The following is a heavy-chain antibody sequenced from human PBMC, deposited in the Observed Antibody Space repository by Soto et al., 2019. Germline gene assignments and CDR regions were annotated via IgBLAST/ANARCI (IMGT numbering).Heavy chain of an antibody. CDR2: ISSPGSTP. V-gene: IGHV3-48*02. D-gene: IGHD3-10*01. Sequence: EVQLVESGGGSIQTGGSLRLSCAASGFTFSSYNMNWVRQAPGKGLEWISYISSPGSTPYYADSVKGRFTTSRDNAKNSLFLQMNSLRDEDTAVYYCAREARGFDYWGQGTLVTVSS. CDR1: GFTFSSYN. J-gene: IGHJ4*02. CDR3: AREARGFDY.